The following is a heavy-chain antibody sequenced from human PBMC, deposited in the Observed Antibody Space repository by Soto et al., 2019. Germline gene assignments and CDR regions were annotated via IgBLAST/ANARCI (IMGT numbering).Heavy chain of an antibody. Sequence: SETLSLTCAVYGGSFSGCYWSWIRQPPGKGLEWIGEINHSGSTNYNPSLKSRVTISVDTSKNQFSLKLSSVTAADTAVYYCARGPSKAGYSSSWYYYYYGMDVWGQGTTVTVSS. D-gene: IGHD6-13*01. CDR2: INHSGST. CDR1: GGSFSGCY. CDR3: ARGPSKAGYSSSWYYYYYGMDV. V-gene: IGHV4-34*01. J-gene: IGHJ6*02.